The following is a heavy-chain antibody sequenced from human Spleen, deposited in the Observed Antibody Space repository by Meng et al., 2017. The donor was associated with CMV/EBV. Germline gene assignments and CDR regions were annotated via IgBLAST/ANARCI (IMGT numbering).Heavy chain of an antibody. CDR2: IIPIFGAT. CDR3: ARHGMDV. V-gene: IGHV1-69*05. Sequence: SVKVSCKASEERFNTYSVSWVRQAPGQGLEWMGGIIPIFGATNYTQNFQGRVTITRDESTRIAYMELTSLTSEDTAVYYCARHGMDVWGQGTTVTVSS. J-gene: IGHJ6*02. CDR1: EERFNTYS.